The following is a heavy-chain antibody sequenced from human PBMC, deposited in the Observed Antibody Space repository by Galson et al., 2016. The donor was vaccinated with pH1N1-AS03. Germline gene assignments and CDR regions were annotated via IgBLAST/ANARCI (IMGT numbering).Heavy chain of an antibody. CDR1: GYTFTTYD. V-gene: IGHV1-8*01. J-gene: IGHJ4*02. D-gene: IGHD3-16*01. Sequence: SVKVSCKASGYTFTTYDINWVRQAAGQGLEWMGWMTPNNGNTGYAQRFQGRVTMTRNTSISTDYMELSGLQSEDTAVYYCARSFLGETDDWGQGTLVIVSS. CDR3: ARSFLGETDD. CDR2: MTPNNGNT.